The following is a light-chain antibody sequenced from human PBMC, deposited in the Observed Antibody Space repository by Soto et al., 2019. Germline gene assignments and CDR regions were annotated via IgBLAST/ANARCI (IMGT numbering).Light chain of an antibody. CDR3: SSYAGSNNWV. CDR1: SSDVGAYKY. J-gene: IGLJ3*02. CDR2: EVS. V-gene: IGLV2-8*01. Sequence: QSALTQPPSASGSPGQSVTISCTGTSSDVGAYKYVSWYQQHPGKAPKLMIYEVSKRPSGVPDRFSGSKSGNTASLTVSGLQAEDEAVYYCSSYAGSNNWVFGGGTKLTVL.